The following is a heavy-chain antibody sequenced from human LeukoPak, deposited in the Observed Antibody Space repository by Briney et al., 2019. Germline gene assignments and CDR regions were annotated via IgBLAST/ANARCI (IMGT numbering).Heavy chain of an antibody. CDR2: INPNSGGT. CDR3: ARDSDYGGNRGVWFDP. D-gene: IGHD4-23*01. Sequence: GASVKVSCKASGYTFTGYYTHWVRQAPGQGLEWMGRINPNSGGTNYAQKFQGRVTMTRDTSISTAYMELSRLRSDDTAVYYCARDSDYGGNRGVWFDPWGQGTLVTVSS. V-gene: IGHV1-2*06. J-gene: IGHJ5*02. CDR1: GYTFTGYY.